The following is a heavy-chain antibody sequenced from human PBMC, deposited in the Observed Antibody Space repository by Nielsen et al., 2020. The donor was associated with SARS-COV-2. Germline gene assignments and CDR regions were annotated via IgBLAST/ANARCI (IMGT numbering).Heavy chain of an antibody. CDR2: LSSSGYT. J-gene: IGHJ4*02. V-gene: IGHV3-11*05. D-gene: IGHD5-24*01. CDR1: GFTFSDYY. CDR3: AREGRKLPLDY. Sequence: SLKISCAASGFTFSDYYLSWVRQAPGKGLEWVSYLSSSGYTNYVDSVKGRFTISRDNARNSVYLQMNSLRAEDTAVYYCAREGRKLPLDYWGQGTLVTVSS.